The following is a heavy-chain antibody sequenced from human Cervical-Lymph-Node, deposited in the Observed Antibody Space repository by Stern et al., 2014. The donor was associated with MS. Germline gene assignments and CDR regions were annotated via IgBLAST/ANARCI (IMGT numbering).Heavy chain of an antibody. J-gene: IGHJ4*02. V-gene: IGHV3-53*01. CDR1: GFTVTRDY. D-gene: IGHD1-1*01. Sequence: EVQLVESGGGVIQPWGSLRLSCTASGFTVTRDYMTLVRQAPGTVLGWVSLITNVGSTFYTDSVKGRFTISRDDSKNTVYLHMTSLRAEDTAMYYCARDTSSPERSDWWGQGTLVTVSS. CDR2: ITNVGST. CDR3: ARDTSSPERSDW.